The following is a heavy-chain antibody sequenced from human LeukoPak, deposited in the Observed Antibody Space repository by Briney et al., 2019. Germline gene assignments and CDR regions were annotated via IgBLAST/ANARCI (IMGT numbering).Heavy chain of an antibody. V-gene: IGHV3-53*01. CDR2: IYSGGST. CDR1: GFTFSSYA. D-gene: IGHD3-3*01. J-gene: IGHJ4*02. Sequence: GGSLRLSCAASGFTFSSYAMSWVRQAPGKGLEWVSVIYSGGSTYYADSVKGRFTISRDNSKNTLYLQMNSLRAEDTAVYYCARAGDFWSGYGYFDYWGQGTLVTVSS. CDR3: ARAGDFWSGYGYFDY.